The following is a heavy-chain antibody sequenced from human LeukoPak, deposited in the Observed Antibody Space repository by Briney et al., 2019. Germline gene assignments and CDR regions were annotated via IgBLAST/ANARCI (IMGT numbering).Heavy chain of an antibody. CDR2: MNPNSGNT. J-gene: IGHJ4*02. V-gene: IGHV1-8*03. D-gene: IGHD1-26*01. Sequence: GASVKVSCKASGYTFTSYDINWVRQATGQGLEWVGWMNPNSGNTGYAQKFQGRVTITRNTSISTAYMELSSLRSEDTAVYYCARADPYFRHTHSYSGSYYCDYWGQGTLVTVSS. CDR3: ARADPYFRHTHSYSGSYYCDY. CDR1: GYTFTSYD.